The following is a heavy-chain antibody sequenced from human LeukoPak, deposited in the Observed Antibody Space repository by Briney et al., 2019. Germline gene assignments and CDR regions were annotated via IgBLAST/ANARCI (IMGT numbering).Heavy chain of an antibody. V-gene: IGHV3-23*01. D-gene: IGHD6-13*01. Sequence: GGSLRLSCAASGFTFSSYAMSWVRQAPGKGLEWVSTSSGSGGSTYYANPVKGRFTISRDNSRNTLYLQMNSLRAEDTAIYYCARGYSSSWVLFDYWGQGTLVTVSS. CDR3: ARGYSSSWVLFDY. CDR1: GFTFSSYA. CDR2: SSGSGGST. J-gene: IGHJ4*02.